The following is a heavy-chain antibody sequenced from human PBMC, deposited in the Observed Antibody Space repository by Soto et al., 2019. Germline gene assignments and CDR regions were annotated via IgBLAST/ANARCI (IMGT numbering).Heavy chain of an antibody. V-gene: IGHV3-33*01. D-gene: IGHD3-9*01. CDR3: ARGGGYYYILNGYPTYYFDY. Sequence: QVQLVESGGGVVQPGRSLRLSCAASGFTFSSYGMHWVRQAPGKGLEWVAVIWYDGSNKYYADSVKGRFTISRDNSKNTLYLQMNSVRDEDTAVYYCARGGGYYYILNGYPTYYFDYWGQGTLVTVSS. CDR1: GFTFSSYG. J-gene: IGHJ4*02. CDR2: IWYDGSNK.